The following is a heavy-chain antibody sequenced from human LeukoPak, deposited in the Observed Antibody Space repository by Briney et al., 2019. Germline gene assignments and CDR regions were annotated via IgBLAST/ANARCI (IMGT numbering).Heavy chain of an antibody. D-gene: IGHD6-13*01. CDR3: ARGIAAAGYYYFYMDV. V-gene: IGHV1-18*03. Sequence: ASVKVSCKASGYTFTSYGISWVRQAPGQGLEWMGWISAYNGNTNYAQKLQGRVTMTTDTSTSTAYMELSSLRSEDMAVYYCARGIAAAGYYYFYMDVWGKGTTVTVSS. J-gene: IGHJ6*03. CDR1: GYTFTSYG. CDR2: ISAYNGNT.